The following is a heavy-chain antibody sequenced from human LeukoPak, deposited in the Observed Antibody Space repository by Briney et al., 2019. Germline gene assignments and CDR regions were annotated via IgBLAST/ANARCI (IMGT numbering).Heavy chain of an antibody. CDR3: ARDLAYSRLDY. CDR2: INPDGNKK. Sequence: GGSLRLSCAVSGLTFSSSWMDWVRQAPGKGLEWVASINPDGNKKYSADSVKGRFTISRDNAENSLYLQMNSLKVEDTAFYYCARDLAYSRLDYWGQGMLVTVSS. CDR1: GLTFSSSW. J-gene: IGHJ4*02. D-gene: IGHD5-18*01. V-gene: IGHV3-7*01.